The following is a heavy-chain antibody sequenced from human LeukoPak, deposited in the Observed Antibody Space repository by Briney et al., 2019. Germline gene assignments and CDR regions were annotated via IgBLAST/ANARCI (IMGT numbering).Heavy chain of an antibody. D-gene: IGHD3-9*01. Sequence: SETLSLTCTVSGGSISSYYWSWIRQPPGKGLEWIGYIYYSGSTSYNPSLKSRVTISVDTSRSQFSLKLNSVTAADTAVYYCARGSNYDILTGYYYYGMDVWGQGTTVTVSS. J-gene: IGHJ6*02. CDR3: ARGSNYDILTGYYYYGMDV. CDR2: IYYSGST. V-gene: IGHV4-59*01. CDR1: GGSISSYY.